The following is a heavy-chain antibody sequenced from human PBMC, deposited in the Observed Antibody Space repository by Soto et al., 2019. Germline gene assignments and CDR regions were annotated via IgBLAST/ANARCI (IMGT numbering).Heavy chain of an antibody. J-gene: IGHJ4*02. CDR3: ASPNTYYYDSRTQAFDY. V-gene: IGHV1-69*13. CDR2: IIPIFGTA. CDR1: GGTSSSYA. Sequence: SVKVYCKGSGGTSSSYAISWVRQTPGQGLEWMGGIIPIFGTANYAQKFQGRVTITADESTSTAYMELSSLRSEDTAVYYCASPNTYYYDSRTQAFDYWGQGPLVTVSS. D-gene: IGHD3-22*01.